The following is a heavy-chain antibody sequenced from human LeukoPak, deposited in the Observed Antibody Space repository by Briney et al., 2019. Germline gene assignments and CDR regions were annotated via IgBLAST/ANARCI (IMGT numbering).Heavy chain of an antibody. Sequence: GGSLRLSCAASGFTFSDYYMSWIRQAPGKGLEWVSYISSSGSTIYYADSVKGRFTISRDNAKNSLYLQMNSLRAEDTAVYYCARYCSGGSCPPAGFDPWGQGTLVTVSS. CDR3: ARYCSGGSCPPAGFDP. CDR1: GFTFSDYY. V-gene: IGHV3-11*04. CDR2: ISSSGSTI. J-gene: IGHJ5*02. D-gene: IGHD2-15*01.